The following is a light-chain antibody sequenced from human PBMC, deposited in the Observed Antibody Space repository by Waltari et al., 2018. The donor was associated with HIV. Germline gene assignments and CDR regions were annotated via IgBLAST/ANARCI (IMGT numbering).Light chain of an antibody. CDR2: DAS. Sequence: IVLTQSPATLSLSPGERATLSCRASQSVRTYLAWYQQKSGQAPRLLIYDASNRATGIPARFSGSGSGTDFTLTISSLEPEDSAVYYCQQRNNWPPYTFGQGTKLEI. V-gene: IGKV3-11*01. CDR3: QQRNNWPPYT. CDR1: QSVRTY. J-gene: IGKJ2*01.